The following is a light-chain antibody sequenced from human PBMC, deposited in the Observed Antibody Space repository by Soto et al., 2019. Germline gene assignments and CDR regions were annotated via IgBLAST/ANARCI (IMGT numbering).Light chain of an antibody. Sequence: EIVLTQSPGTLSLSPGAGATLSCRASQSVSSSFLAWYQQKPCQAPRLLIYGASSRATGIPDRFSGSGSGTDFTLTISRLEPEDLAVYYCQQYGSSRTWTFGQGTQLEIK. CDR3: QQYGSSRTWT. CDR1: QSVSSSF. V-gene: IGKV3-20*01. J-gene: IGKJ1*01. CDR2: GAS.